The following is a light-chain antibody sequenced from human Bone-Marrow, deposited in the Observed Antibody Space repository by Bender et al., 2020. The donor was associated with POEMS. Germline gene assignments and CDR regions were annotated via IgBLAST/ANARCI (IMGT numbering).Light chain of an antibody. CDR3: SSYAGSNNLGV. CDR2: EVT. V-gene: IGLV2-8*01. Sequence: QSALTQPASVSGSPGQSITISCSGPPGDIVNYNYVSWYQLQPGKAPKTIIYEVTKRPSGVPDRFSGSKSGNTASLTVSGLRAEDEADYYCSSYAGSNNLGVFGGGTKLTVL. J-gene: IGLJ3*02. CDR1: PGDIVNYNY.